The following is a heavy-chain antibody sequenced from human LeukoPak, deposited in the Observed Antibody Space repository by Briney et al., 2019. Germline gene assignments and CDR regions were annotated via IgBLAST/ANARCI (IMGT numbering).Heavy chain of an antibody. D-gene: IGHD3-9*01. J-gene: IGHJ6*02. Sequence: SETLSLTCTVSGGSISSGGYYWSWIRQHPGKGLEWIGEINHSGSTNYNPSLKSRVTISVDTSKNQFSLNLISVSAADTAVYYCAREMKENYDVLTGYSTPYHYGMDVWGQGTTVIVSS. CDR1: GGSISSGGYY. CDR3: AREMKENYDVLTGYSTPYHYGMDV. CDR2: INHSGST. V-gene: IGHV4-61*08.